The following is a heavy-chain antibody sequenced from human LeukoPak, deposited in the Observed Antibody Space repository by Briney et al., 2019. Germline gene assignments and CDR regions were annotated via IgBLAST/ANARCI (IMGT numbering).Heavy chain of an antibody. CDR3: ARERGGSSWYFDY. CDR1: GGSISSYY. Sequence: SETLSLTCTVSGGSISSYYWSWIRQPPGKGLEWIGYIYYSGSTNYNPSLKSRVTISVDTSKNQFSPKLSSVTAADTAVYYCARERGGSSWYFDYWGQGTLVTVSS. J-gene: IGHJ4*02. D-gene: IGHD6-13*01. CDR2: IYYSGST. V-gene: IGHV4-59*01.